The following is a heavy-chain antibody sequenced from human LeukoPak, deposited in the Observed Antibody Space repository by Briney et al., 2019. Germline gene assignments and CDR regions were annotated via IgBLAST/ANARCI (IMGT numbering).Heavy chain of an antibody. V-gene: IGHV4-34*01. CDR2: INHSGST. J-gene: IGHJ5*02. CDR3: ASRRGPPFDP. D-gene: IGHD3-16*01. Sequence: SETLSLTCAVYGGSFSGYYWSWIRQPPGKGLEWIGEINHSGSTNYNPSLKSRVTISVDTSKNQFSLKLSSVTAADTAVYYRASRRGPPFDPWGQGTLVTVSS. CDR1: GGSFSGYY.